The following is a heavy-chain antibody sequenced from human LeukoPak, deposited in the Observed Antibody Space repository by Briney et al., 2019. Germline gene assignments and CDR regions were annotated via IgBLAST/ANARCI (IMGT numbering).Heavy chain of an antibody. V-gene: IGHV1-2*02. CDR2: INPNSGGT. CDR1: GYTFTGYY. J-gene: IGHJ4*02. CDR3: ARPLRFLEWLMVY. D-gene: IGHD3-3*01. Sequence: ASVTVSCTASGYTFTGYYMHWVRQAPGQGLEWMGWINPNSGGTNYAQKFQGRVTMTRDTSISTAYMELSSLRSEDTAVYYCARPLRFLEWLMVYWGQGTLVTVSS.